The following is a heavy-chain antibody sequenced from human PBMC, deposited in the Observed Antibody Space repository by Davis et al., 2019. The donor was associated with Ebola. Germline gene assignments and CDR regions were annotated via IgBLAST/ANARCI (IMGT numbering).Heavy chain of an antibody. J-gene: IGHJ4*02. V-gene: IGHV3-9*01. CDR3: AKAQSSRYYFDY. D-gene: IGHD3-9*01. CDR1: GFTFDDYA. Sequence: PGGSLRLSCAASGFTFDDYAMHWVRQAPGKGLEWVSGISWNSGSIGYADSVKGRFTISRDNAKNSLYLQMNSLRAEDTALYYCAKAQSSRYYFDYWGQGTLVTVSS. CDR2: ISWNSGSI.